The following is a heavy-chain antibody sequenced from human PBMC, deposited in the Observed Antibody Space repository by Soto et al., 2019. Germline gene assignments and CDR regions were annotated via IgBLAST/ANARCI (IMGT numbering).Heavy chain of an antibody. CDR3: ARAYYASSGYYRLYNY. J-gene: IGHJ4*02. D-gene: IGHD3-22*01. V-gene: IGHV4-34*01. CDR1: GGSFSGYY. Sequence: SETLSLTCAVYGGSFSGYYWSWIRQPPGKGLEWIGEINHSGSTNYNPSLKSRVTISVDTSKNQFSLKLSSVTAAGTAVYYCARAYYASSGYYRLYNYWGQGTLVTVSS. CDR2: INHSGST.